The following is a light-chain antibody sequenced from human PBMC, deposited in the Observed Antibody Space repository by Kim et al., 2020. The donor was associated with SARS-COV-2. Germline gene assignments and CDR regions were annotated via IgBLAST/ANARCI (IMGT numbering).Light chain of an antibody. V-gene: IGKV3-20*01. CDR3: QQYGSSPPNT. CDR2: GAS. Sequence: SPGDSATLSCRASQSVSSSYLAWYQQRPGQAPRLLIYGASSRATGIPDRFSGSGSGTDFTLTISRLEPEDFAVYYCQQYGSSPPNTFGQGTKLEI. CDR1: QSVSSSY. J-gene: IGKJ2*01.